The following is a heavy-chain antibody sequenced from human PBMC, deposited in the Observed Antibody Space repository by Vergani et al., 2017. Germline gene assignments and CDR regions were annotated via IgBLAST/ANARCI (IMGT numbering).Heavy chain of an antibody. Sequence: EVQLVESGGGLVQPGGSLRLSCAASGFTFSSYSMNWVRQAPGKGLEWVSYISSSSTIYYADSVKGRFTISRDNAKNSLYLQMNSLRAEDTAVYYCARAPDGYFDYWGQGTLVTVSS. CDR3: ARAPDGYFDY. CDR2: ISSSSTI. V-gene: IGHV3-48*01. J-gene: IGHJ4*02. CDR1: GFTFSSYS. D-gene: IGHD1-14*01.